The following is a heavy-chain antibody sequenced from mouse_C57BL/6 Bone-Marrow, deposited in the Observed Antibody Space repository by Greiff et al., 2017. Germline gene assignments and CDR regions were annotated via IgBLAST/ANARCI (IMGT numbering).Heavy chain of an antibody. D-gene: IGHD2-2*01. CDR3: TRGYPS. CDR2: IDPETGGT. Sequence: VKLQESGAELVRPGASVTLSCKASGYTFTDYEMHWVKQTPVHGLEWIGAIDPETGGTAYNQKFKGKAILTADKSSSPAYMGLRSLTSTDSAVYYCTRGYPSWGTGTTVTVSS. CDR1: GYTFTDYE. J-gene: IGHJ1*03. V-gene: IGHV1-15*01.